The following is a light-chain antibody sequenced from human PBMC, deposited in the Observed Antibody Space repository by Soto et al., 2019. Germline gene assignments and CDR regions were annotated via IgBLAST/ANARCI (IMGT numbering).Light chain of an antibody. CDR1: QTVDSSY. V-gene: IGKV3-20*01. CDR3: QQYGSKPRT. Sequence: EIVLTQSPGTLSLSPGERATLSCRASQTVDSSYLAWYQQRPGRAPRLLIYASGTRATGIPDRFSGRGSGIEFTLTISRLEPEDFAVYFCQQYGSKPRTFGQGTKLEIK. CDR2: ASG. J-gene: IGKJ2*01.